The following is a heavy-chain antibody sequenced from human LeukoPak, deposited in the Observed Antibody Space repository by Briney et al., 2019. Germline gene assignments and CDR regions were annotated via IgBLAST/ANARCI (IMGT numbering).Heavy chain of an antibody. J-gene: IGHJ4*02. Sequence: SETLSLTCAVYGGSFSGYYWSWIRRPPGKGLEWIGEINHSGSTNYNPSLKSRVTISVDTSKNQFSLKLSSVTAADTAVYYCARGGVAAALRYWGQGTLVTVSS. CDR2: INHSGST. CDR1: GGSFSGYY. D-gene: IGHD6-13*01. V-gene: IGHV4-34*01. CDR3: ARGGVAAALRY.